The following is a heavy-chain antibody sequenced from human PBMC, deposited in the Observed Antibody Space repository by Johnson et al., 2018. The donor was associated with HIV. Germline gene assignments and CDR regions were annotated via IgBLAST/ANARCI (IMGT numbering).Heavy chain of an antibody. CDR1: GFTFSSYG. J-gene: IGHJ3*02. CDR2: ISYDGSNK. V-gene: IGHV3-30*03. CDR3: TTGYSGSYLGAFDI. D-gene: IGHD1-26*01. Sequence: QVQLVESGGGVVQPGRSLRLSCAASGFTFSSYGMHWVRQAPGKGLEWVAVISYDGSNKYYADSVKGRFTISSDNSTNTLYLQINSLKTEDTAVYYCTTGYSGSYLGAFDIWGQGTMVTVSS.